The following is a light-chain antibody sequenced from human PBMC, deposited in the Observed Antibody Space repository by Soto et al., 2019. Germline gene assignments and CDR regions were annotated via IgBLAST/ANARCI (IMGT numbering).Light chain of an antibody. CDR2: GAS. J-gene: IGKJ2*01. Sequence: DIVLTQSPRTLSLSPGERATLSCRASQSVSSSYLAWYQQKPGQAPRLLIYGASSRATGIPDRFSGSGSGTDFTLTISRLEPEDVAVYYCQQYGSSPPYTFGQGTKLEIK. CDR1: QSVSSSY. CDR3: QQYGSSPPYT. V-gene: IGKV3-20*01.